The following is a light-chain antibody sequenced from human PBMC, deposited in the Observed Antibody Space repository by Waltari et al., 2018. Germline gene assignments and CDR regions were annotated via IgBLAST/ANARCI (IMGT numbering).Light chain of an antibody. J-gene: IGKJ1*01. V-gene: IGKV3-15*01. CDR2: DAS. CDR1: QSVSSN. CDR3: QQYNNWT. Sequence: EIVMPQSPATLSVSPGERATLSCRASQSVSSNVAWYQQKPGQAPRLLIFDASTRATGIPARFSGSGSGTEFTLTISSLQSEDFAVYYCQQYNNWTFGQGTKVEIK.